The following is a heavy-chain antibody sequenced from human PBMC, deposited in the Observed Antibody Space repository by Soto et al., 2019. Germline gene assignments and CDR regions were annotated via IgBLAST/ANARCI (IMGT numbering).Heavy chain of an antibody. V-gene: IGHV4-31*03. Sequence: SETLSLTCTVSGGSISRGGYYWSWIRQHPGKGLEWIGYIYYSGSTYYNPSLKSRVTISVDTSKNQFSLKLSSVTAADTAVYYCAREISGSPAGYSDYWGQGTLVTVSS. CDR3: AREISGSPAGYSDY. J-gene: IGHJ4*02. CDR2: IYYSGST. D-gene: IGHD1-26*01. CDR1: GGSISRGGYY.